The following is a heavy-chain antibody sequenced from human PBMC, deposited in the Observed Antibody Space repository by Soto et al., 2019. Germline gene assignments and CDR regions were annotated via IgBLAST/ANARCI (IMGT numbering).Heavy chain of an antibody. V-gene: IGHV3-74*01. Sequence: PGGSLRLSCAASGFTFSSYWMHWVRQAPGKGLVWVSRINSDGSSTSYADSVKGRFTISRDNAKNTLYLQMNSLRAEDTAVYYCARAPRYGDLRTSDYWGPGALVDASS. CDR1: GFTFSSYW. CDR3: ARAPRYGDLRTSDY. D-gene: IGHD4-17*01. CDR2: INSDGSST. J-gene: IGHJ4*02.